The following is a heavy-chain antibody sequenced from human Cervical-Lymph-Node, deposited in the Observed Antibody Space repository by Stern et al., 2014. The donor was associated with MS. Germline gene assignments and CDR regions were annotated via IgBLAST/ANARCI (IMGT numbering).Heavy chain of an antibody. CDR2: LDTDGGTT. Sequence: EVQLVESGGGLVQPGGSLRLSCAASGFTFSSYWLPWFRQAPGQGLVWVSRLDTDGGTTNYADSVKGRFTISRDNAENTLYLQMNSLRAEDTAVYYCARDSSGRDDFWGQGTLVTVSS. D-gene: IGHD6-25*01. CDR3: ARDSSGRDDF. J-gene: IGHJ4*02. CDR1: GFTFSSYW. V-gene: IGHV3-74*01.